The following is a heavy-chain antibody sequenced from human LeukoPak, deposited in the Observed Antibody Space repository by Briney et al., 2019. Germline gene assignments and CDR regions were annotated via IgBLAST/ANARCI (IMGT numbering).Heavy chain of an antibody. V-gene: IGHV1-69*04. D-gene: IGHD6-19*01. J-gene: IGHJ4*02. CDR2: SITFPGTP. Sequence: SVKVSCKASGGTFNTYASNWVRQAPGQGLEWVGRSITFPGTPKYAQKFQGRVTLTADKSTNTAYMELSRLTSEDTAVYYCARVGGSYSTGWYFWGQGTLVTVSS. CDR3: ARVGGSYSTGWYF. CDR1: GGTFNTYA.